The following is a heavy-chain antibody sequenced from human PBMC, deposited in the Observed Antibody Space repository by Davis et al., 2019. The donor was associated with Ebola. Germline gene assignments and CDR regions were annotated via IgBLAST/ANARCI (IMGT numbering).Heavy chain of an antibody. D-gene: IGHD6-6*01. CDR2: ISAYNGNT. J-gene: IGHJ4*02. CDR1: GGTFSSYA. V-gene: IGHV1-18*01. CDR3: ARIAARDRRGLGY. Sequence: ASVKVSCKASGGTFSSYAISWVRQAPGQGLEWMGWISAYNGNTNYAQKLQGRVTMTRNTSISTAYMELSSLRSEDTAVYYCARIAARDRRGLGYWGQGTLVTVSS.